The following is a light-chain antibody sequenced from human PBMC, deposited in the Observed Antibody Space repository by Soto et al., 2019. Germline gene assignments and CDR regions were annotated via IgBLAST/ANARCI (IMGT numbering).Light chain of an antibody. CDR3: LQYNSNSCT. J-gene: IGKJ2*02. CDR1: QSISTW. CDR2: TAS. Sequence: DIQMTQSPSTLSASVGDRVTIACRASQSISTWLAWYQQKPGKAPKLLIYTASTLDRGVPSRFSGSGSGTAFTLTIDSLQPDDFATYFCLQYNSNSCTFGQGTKLEI. V-gene: IGKV1-5*03.